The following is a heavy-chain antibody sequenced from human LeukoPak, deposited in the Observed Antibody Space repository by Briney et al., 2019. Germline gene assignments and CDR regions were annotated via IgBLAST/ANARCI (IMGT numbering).Heavy chain of an antibody. V-gene: IGHV3-74*01. CDR3: ARSHGYCSTTSCYHKPTDY. CDR2: INTDGSST. D-gene: IGHD2-2*01. CDR1: GFTFSSYW. Sequence: PRGSLRLSCAASGFTFSSYWMHWVRQAPGKGLVWVSRINTDGSSTSYADSVKGRFTISRDNAKNTLYLQMNSLRAEDTAVYYCARSHGYCSTTSCYHKPTDYWGQGTLVTVSS. J-gene: IGHJ4*02.